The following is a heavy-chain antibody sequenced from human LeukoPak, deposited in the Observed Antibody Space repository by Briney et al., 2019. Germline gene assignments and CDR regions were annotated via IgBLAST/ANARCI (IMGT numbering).Heavy chain of an antibody. Sequence: GGSLRLSCAASGFTFSSYWMSWVRQAPGKGLEWVANIKQDGSEKYYVDSVKGRFTISRDNAKNSLYLQMNSLRAEDTAVYYCASVRYFDWLFPPDYWGQGTLVTASS. D-gene: IGHD3-9*01. CDR1: GFTFSSYW. CDR2: IKQDGSEK. J-gene: IGHJ4*02. CDR3: ASVRYFDWLFPPDY. V-gene: IGHV3-7*01.